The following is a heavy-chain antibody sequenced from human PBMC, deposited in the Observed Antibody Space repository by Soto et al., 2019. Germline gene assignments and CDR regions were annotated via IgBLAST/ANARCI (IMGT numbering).Heavy chain of an antibody. CDR1: GFTFSSYA. CDR2: ISGSGGST. J-gene: IGHJ4*02. V-gene: IGHV3-23*01. D-gene: IGHD3-3*01. CDR3: AKDRVFTFLGVVTWSSFDY. Sequence: GGSLRLSCAASGFTFSSYAMSWVRQAPGKGLEWVSAISGSGGSTYYADSVKGRFTISRDNSKNTLYLQMNSLRAEDPAVYYWAKDRVFTFLGVVTWSSFDYWGQGTLVTVSS.